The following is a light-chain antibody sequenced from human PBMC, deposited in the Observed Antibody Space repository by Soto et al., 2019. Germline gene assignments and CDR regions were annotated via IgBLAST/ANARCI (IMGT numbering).Light chain of an antibody. Sequence: QSVLTQPPSVSGAPGQRVTISCTGSSSNIGAGYDVHWYQQLPGTAPKLPIYGNTNRPSGVPDRFSGSKSGASASLAITGLQAEDEADYYCQSYDGSLSALYVFGTGTKLTVL. J-gene: IGLJ1*01. V-gene: IGLV1-40*01. CDR3: QSYDGSLSALYV. CDR1: SSNIGAGYD. CDR2: GNT.